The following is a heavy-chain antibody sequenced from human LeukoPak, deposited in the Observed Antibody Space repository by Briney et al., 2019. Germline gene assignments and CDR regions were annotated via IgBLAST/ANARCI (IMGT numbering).Heavy chain of an antibody. J-gene: IGHJ3*02. Sequence: SETLSLTCTVSGDSISSSAYYWGWIRQPPGKGLEWIGNLYYTGSTYYNPPLESRLTISVERTKNQFSLNLSSVTAADTAVYYCARFFRGNDAFDIWGQGTMVTVSS. CDR3: ARFFRGNDAFDI. CDR1: GDSISSSAYY. D-gene: IGHD3-10*01. CDR2: LYYTGST. V-gene: IGHV4-39*07.